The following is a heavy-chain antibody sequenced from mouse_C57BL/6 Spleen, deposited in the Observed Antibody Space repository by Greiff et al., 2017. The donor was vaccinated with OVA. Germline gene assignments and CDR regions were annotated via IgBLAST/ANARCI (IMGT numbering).Heavy chain of an antibody. V-gene: IGHV2-2*01. D-gene: IGHD2-2*01. Sequence: VQLQQSGPGLVQPSQSLSITCTVSGFSLTSYGVHWVRQSPGKGLEWLGVIWSGGSTDYNAAFISRLSISKDNSKSQVFFKMNSLQADDTAIYYCARKKYGYDGAWFAYWGQGTLVTVSA. CDR2: IWSGGST. J-gene: IGHJ3*01. CDR3: ARKKYGYDGAWFAY. CDR1: GFSLTSYG.